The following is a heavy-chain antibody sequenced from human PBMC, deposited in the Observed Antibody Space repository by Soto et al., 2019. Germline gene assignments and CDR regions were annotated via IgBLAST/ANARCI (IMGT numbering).Heavy chain of an antibody. D-gene: IGHD3-22*01. CDR3: ARGNGMILAVQGDAPDKKYLDS. V-gene: IGHV4-34*01. CDR2: INHSGSI. CDR1: GGSFSGHY. Sequence: PSETLSLTCAVYGGSFSGHYWSWIRQPPGKGLEWIGEINHSGSINYNPSLKSRVTISVDTSKNQFSLKLRSVTAADTAIYYCARGNGMILAVQGDAPDKKYLDSWSQGTLVTVSS. J-gene: IGHJ4*02.